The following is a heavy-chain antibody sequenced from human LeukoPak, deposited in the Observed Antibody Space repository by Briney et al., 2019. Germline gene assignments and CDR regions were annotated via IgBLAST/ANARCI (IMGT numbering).Heavy chain of an antibody. D-gene: IGHD4-23*01. V-gene: IGHV3-9*01. J-gene: IGHJ6*02. Sequence: GRSLRLSCAASGFTFDDYAMHWVRQAPGKGLEWVSGISWNSGSIGYADSVKGRFTISRDNAKNSLYLQMNSMRAEDTALYYRAKDRRRWGVNYYYGMDVWGQGTTVTVSS. CDR3: AKDRRRWGVNYYYGMDV. CDR2: ISWNSGSI. CDR1: GFTFDDYA.